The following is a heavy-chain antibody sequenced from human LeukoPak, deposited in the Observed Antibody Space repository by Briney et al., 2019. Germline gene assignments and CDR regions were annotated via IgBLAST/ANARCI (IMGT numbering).Heavy chain of an antibody. CDR3: ARETSSGCIDY. CDR2: ISYDGSNK. D-gene: IGHD6-19*01. Sequence: GGSLRLSCAASGFTFSSYAMSWVRQAPGKGLEWVAVISYDGSNKYYADSVKGRFTISRDNSKNTLYLQMNSLRAEDTAVYYCARETSSGCIDYWGQGTLVTVSS. J-gene: IGHJ4*02. V-gene: IGHV3-30-3*01. CDR1: GFTFSSYA.